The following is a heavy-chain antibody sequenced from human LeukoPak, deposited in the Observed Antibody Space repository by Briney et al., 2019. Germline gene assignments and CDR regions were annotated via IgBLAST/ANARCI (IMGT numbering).Heavy chain of an antibody. J-gene: IGHJ4*02. Sequence: PSETLSLTCTVSGGSISSYYWSWIRQPAGKGLEWIGRIYTSGSTNYNPSLKSRVTMSADTSKNQFTLKLSSVTAADTAVYYCAGEATALGYCSSTSCQPFDYWGQGTLVTVSS. CDR3: AGEATALGYCSSTSCQPFDY. D-gene: IGHD2-2*01. V-gene: IGHV4-4*07. CDR1: GGSISSYY. CDR2: IYTSGST.